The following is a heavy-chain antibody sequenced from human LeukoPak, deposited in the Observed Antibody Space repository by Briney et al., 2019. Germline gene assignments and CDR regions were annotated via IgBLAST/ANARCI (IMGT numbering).Heavy chain of an antibody. CDR1: GYTFTSYY. Sequence: ASVKVSCKASGYTFTSYYMHWVRQAPGQGLEWMGWINPNSGGTNYAQKFQGRVTMTRDTSISTAYMELSRLRSDDTAVYYCASPKYSSSWYYFDYWGQGTLVTVSS. D-gene: IGHD6-13*01. J-gene: IGHJ4*02. V-gene: IGHV1-2*02. CDR2: INPNSGGT. CDR3: ASPKYSSSWYYFDY.